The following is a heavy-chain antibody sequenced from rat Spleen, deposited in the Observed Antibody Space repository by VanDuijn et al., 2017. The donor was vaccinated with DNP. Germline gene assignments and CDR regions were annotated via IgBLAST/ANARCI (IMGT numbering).Heavy chain of an antibody. V-gene: IGHV5-7*01. CDR3: VTDRDNYFDY. D-gene: IGHD4-2*01. J-gene: IGHJ2*01. Sequence: EVQLVESGGGLVQPGGSMQLSCAASGFAFSDYDMAWVRQAPKKGLEWVATISHDGSRTYYRDSVKGRLTISRDNAKNTLFLQRDSLRSEDTATYYCVTDRDNYFDYWGQGVLVTVSS. CDR2: ISHDGSRT. CDR1: GFAFSDYD.